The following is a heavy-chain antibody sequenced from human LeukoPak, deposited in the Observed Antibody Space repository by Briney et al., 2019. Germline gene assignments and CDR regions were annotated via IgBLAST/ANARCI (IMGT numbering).Heavy chain of an antibody. V-gene: IGHV4-4*02. J-gene: IGHJ1*01. CDR2: IYHSGST. D-gene: IGHD2-15*01. Sequence: SGTLSLTCAVSGGSISSSNWWSWVRQPPGKGLEWIGEIYHSGSTNYNPSLKSRVTISVDKSKNQFSLKLSSVTAADTAVYYCARQGQPLSRWAEYFQHWGQGTLVTVSS. CDR3: ARQGQPLSRWAEYFQH. CDR1: GGSISSSNW.